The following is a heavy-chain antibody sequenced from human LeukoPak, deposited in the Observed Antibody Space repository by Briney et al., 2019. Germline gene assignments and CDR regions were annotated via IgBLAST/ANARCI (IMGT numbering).Heavy chain of an antibody. CDR2: FSYDGSDI. Sequence: PGRSLRLSCTASGFTFSNCGMHRVRQAPGKRLEWVAVFSYDGSDIYYGDSVKGRFTISRDISKNTLYLQMNSLRAEDTAVYYCVKEQSSGGYRVADYWGQGTLVTVSS. D-gene: IGHD6-19*01. J-gene: IGHJ4*02. CDR1: GFTFSNCG. CDR3: VKEQSSGGYRVADY. V-gene: IGHV3-30*18.